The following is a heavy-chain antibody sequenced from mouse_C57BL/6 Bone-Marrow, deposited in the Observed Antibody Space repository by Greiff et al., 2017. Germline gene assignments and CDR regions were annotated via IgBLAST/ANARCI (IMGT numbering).Heavy chain of an antibody. D-gene: IGHD1-1*01. CDR1: GFTFSDYG. CDR3: ARFDTTVVVGY. CDR2: ISSGSSTI. Sequence: EVKLMESGGGLVKPGGSLKLSCAASGFTFSDYGMHWVRQAPEKGLEWVAYISSGSSTIYYADTVKGRFTISRDNAENTLFLQMTSLRSEDTAMYYCARFDTTVVVGYWGQGTTLTVSS. V-gene: IGHV5-17*01. J-gene: IGHJ2*01.